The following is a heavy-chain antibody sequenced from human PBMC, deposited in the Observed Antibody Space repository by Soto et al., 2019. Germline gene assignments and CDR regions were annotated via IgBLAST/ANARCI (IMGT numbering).Heavy chain of an antibody. J-gene: IGHJ6*03. CDR3: ATSLYYYYYMDV. CDR2: IYYSGST. V-gene: IGHV4-31*03. Sequence: PSETLSLTCTVSGGSISSGGYYWSWIRQHPGKGPEWIGYIYYSGSTYYNPSLKSRVTISVDTSKNQFSLKLSSVTAADTAVYYCATSLYYYYYMDVWGKGTTVTVSS. CDR1: GGSISSGGYY.